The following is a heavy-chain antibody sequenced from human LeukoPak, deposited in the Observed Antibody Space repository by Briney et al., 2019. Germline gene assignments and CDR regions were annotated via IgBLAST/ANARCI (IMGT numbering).Heavy chain of an antibody. CDR1: GFTFSNDN. Sequence: GGSLRLSWAASGFTFSNDNMSWVRQAPGRGREWVSYISSRRSAIYYADSVKGRFTISRDNAKNALSLQMNSLSDEDTAVYFCASKHGSGWSVGEYWGQGILVTVSS. CDR2: ISSRRSAI. D-gene: IGHD6-19*01. V-gene: IGHV3-48*02. J-gene: IGHJ4*02. CDR3: ASKHGSGWSVGEY.